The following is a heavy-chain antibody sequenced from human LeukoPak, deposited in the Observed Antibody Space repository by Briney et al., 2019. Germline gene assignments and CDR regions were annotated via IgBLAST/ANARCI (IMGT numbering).Heavy chain of an antibody. Sequence: ASVTVSCKASGYTFTSYGISWVRQAPGQGLEWMGWISAYNDNTNYAQKLQGTVTMTTDTSTSTAYMETRTVRSDDTGVYYSARAAARPPFLDWGQGTLVTVSS. J-gene: IGHJ4*02. D-gene: IGHD6-13*01. V-gene: IGHV1-18*01. CDR2: ISAYNDNT. CDR3: ARAAARPPFLD. CDR1: GYTFTSYG.